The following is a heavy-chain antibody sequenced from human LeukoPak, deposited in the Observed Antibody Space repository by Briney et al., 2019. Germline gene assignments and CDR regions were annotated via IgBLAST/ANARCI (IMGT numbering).Heavy chain of an antibody. Sequence: ASVKVSCKASGGIFSSYAINWVRQAPGEGLEWMGGIIPIFGTANYAQKFQGRVTITADESTSTAYMELSSLRSEDTVVYYCARSSTSFLWFLDYWGQGTLVTVSS. J-gene: IGHJ4*02. CDR2: IIPIFGTA. CDR1: GGIFSSYA. V-gene: IGHV1-69*13. CDR3: ARSSTSFLWFLDY. D-gene: IGHD3-22*01.